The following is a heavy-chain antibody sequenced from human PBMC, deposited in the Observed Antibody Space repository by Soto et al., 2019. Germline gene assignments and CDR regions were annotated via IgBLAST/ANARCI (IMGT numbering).Heavy chain of an antibody. D-gene: IGHD3-10*01. Sequence: GGSLRLSCAASGFTFSSYVMSWVRQAPGKGLEWVSTISAGGSSTYYADSVKGRFTISRDNSKNTLYLQMNSLRPEDTVVYYCAKEGALGLYYFDYWGQGTLVTVPS. CDR3: AKEGALGLYYFDY. J-gene: IGHJ4*02. V-gene: IGHV3-23*01. CDR2: ISAGGSST. CDR1: GFTFSSYV.